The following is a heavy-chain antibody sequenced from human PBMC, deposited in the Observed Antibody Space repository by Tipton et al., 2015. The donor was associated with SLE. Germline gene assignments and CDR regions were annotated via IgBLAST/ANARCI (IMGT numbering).Heavy chain of an antibody. CDR3: ARSAGYGSSWAHFDY. Sequence: TLSLTCTVSGASITSHYWSWIRQPPGKGLEWIGFKYYTGSTKYNPSLESRVTISVDTSKNQFSLKLSSVSAADTAVYYCARSAGYGSSWAHFDYWGQGTLVTVSS. D-gene: IGHD6-13*01. V-gene: IGHV4-59*11. J-gene: IGHJ4*02. CDR2: KYYTGST. CDR1: GASITSHY.